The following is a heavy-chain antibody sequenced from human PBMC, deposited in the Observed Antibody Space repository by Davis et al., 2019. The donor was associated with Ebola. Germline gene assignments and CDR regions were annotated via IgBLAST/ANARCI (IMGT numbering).Heavy chain of an antibody. CDR2: MNPNSGNT. J-gene: IGHJ6*02. CDR1: GYTFTYRY. V-gene: IGHV1-8*02. Sequence: ASVKVSCKASGYTFTYRYLHWVRQATGQGLEWMGWMNPNSGNTGYAQKFQGRVTMTRNTSISTAYMELSSLRSEDTAVYYCARLVVYGGYDWAYYYGMDVWGQGTTVTVSS. CDR3: ARLVVYGGYDWAYYYGMDV. D-gene: IGHD5-12*01.